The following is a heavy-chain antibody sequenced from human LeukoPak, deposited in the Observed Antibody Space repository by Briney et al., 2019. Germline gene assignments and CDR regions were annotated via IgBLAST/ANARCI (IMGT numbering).Heavy chain of an antibody. V-gene: IGHV3-30*14. D-gene: IGHD5-18*01. CDR1: GFTFSSYG. CDR3: ARDGDTAISRRFFDY. Sequence: GGSLRLSCTASGFTFSSYGMHWVRHAPGKGRERVAVISNDGSNKYYEDSGKGRLTISRDHSKNTLYLQMASLRAEDTGVYYCARDGDTAISRRFFDYWGQGTLVTVSS. J-gene: IGHJ4*02. CDR2: ISNDGSNK.